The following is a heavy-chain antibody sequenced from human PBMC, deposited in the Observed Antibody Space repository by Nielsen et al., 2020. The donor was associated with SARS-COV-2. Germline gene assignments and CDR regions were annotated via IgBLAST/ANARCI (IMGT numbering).Heavy chain of an antibody. J-gene: IGHJ4*02. V-gene: IGHV3-74*01. CDR2: INSDGSST. CDR3: ARDRSFGYSYGSYYFDY. Sequence: GGSLRLSCAASGFTFSSYWMHWVRQAPGKGLVWVSRINSDGSSTSYADSVKGRFTISRDNAKNSLYLQMNSLRAEDTAVYYCARDRSFGYSYGSYYFDYWGQGTLVTVSS. CDR1: GFTFSSYW. D-gene: IGHD5-18*01.